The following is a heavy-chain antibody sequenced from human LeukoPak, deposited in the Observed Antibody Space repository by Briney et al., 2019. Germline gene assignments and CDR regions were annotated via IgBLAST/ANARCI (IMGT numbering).Heavy chain of an antibody. CDR1: GFTFSSYS. Sequence: GGSLRLSCAASGFTFSSYSMSWVRQAPGKGLEWGSYISSSSSTIYYADSVKGRFTISRDNAKNSLYLQMNSLRDEDTAVYYCARGSKYQLLKAYYFDYWGQGTLVTVPS. D-gene: IGHD2-2*01. CDR3: ARGSKYQLLKAYYFDY. J-gene: IGHJ4*02. V-gene: IGHV3-48*02. CDR2: ISSSSSTI.